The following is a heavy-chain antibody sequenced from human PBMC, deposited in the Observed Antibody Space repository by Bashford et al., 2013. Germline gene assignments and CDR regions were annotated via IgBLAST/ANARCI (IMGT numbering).Heavy chain of an antibody. CDR2: INHSGST. Sequence: LLYSSETLSLTCAVYGGSFSGYYWSWIRQPPGKGLEWIGEINHSGSTNYNPSLKSRVTISVDTSKNQFSLKLSSVTAADTAVYYCARGHPEWLSPAYYYGMDVWGQGTTVTVSS. CDR3: ARGHPEWLSPAYYYGMDV. CDR1: GGSFSGYY. V-gene: IGHV4-34*01. D-gene: IGHD3-3*01. J-gene: IGHJ6*02.